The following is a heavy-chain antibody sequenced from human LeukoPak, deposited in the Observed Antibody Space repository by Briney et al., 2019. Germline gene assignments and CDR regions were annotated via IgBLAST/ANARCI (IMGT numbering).Heavy chain of an antibody. V-gene: IGHV3-11*01. CDR3: ARAYYDNFDY. Sequence: GGSLRLSCAGSGFTFSAYAMAWVRQAPGKGPEWVSYISSSGSTIYYADSVKGRFTISRDNAKNSLYLQMNSLRAEDTAVYYCARAYYDNFDYWGQGTLVTVSS. CDR2: ISSSGSTI. CDR1: GFTFSAYA. J-gene: IGHJ4*02. D-gene: IGHD3-22*01.